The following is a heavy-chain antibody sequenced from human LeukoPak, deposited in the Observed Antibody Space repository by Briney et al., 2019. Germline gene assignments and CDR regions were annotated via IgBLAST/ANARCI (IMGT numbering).Heavy chain of an antibody. CDR3: AREGYSSSFDY. CDR2: ISNSGTTI. D-gene: IGHD5-18*01. V-gene: IGHV3-11*01. Sequence: GGSLRLSCAASGFTFNDYQMNWIRQAPGKGPEWVSYISNSGTTIFYADSVRGRFTVSRDNARNSLLLQMDYLSAGDTAVYYCAREGYSSSFDYWGQGALVTVSS. CDR1: GFTFNDYQ. J-gene: IGHJ4*01.